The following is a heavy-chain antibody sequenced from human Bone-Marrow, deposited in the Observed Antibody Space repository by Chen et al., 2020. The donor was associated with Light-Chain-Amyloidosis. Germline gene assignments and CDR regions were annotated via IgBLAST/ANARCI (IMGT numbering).Heavy chain of an antibody. CDR3: ARGAERGYSGYESTNFDY. J-gene: IGHJ4*02. CDR2: INPNSGGT. V-gene: IGHV1-2*02. Sequence: QVQLVQSGAEVKKPGASVKVSCKASGYTFTGYYMHWVRQAPGQGLEWMGWINPNSGGTNYAQKFQGRVTMTRDTSISPAYMELSRLRSDDTAVYYCARGAERGYSGYESTNFDYWGQGTLVTVSS. CDR1: GYTFTGYY. D-gene: IGHD5-12*01.